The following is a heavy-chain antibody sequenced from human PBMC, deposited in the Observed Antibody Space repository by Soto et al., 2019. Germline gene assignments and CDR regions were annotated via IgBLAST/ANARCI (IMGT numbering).Heavy chain of an antibody. D-gene: IGHD6-6*01. CDR2: INHSGST. Sequence: SETLSLTCAVYGGSFSGYYWSWIRQPPGKGLEWIGEINHSGSTNYNPSLKSRVTISVDTSKNQFSLKLSSVTAADTAVYYCARGLGRIAARPPYYYYYGMDVWGQGTTVTVSS. CDR3: ARGLGRIAARPPYYYYYGMDV. J-gene: IGHJ6*02. V-gene: IGHV4-34*01. CDR1: GGSFSGYY.